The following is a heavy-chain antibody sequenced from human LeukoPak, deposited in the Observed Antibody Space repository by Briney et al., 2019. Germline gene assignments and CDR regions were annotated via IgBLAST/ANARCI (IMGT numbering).Heavy chain of an antibody. CDR1: GCTFTSYD. CDR3: ARGGPAPSNSWYYFDY. J-gene: IGHJ4*02. V-gene: IGHV1-8*01. CDR2: MNPNSGNT. D-gene: IGHD6-13*01. Sequence: ASVKVSCKASGCTFTSYDINWVRQATGQGLEWMAWMNPNSGNTGYAQRFQGRVIMTRHTSISTAYMELSSLRSEDTAEYYCARGGPAPSNSWYYFDYWGQGTLVTVSS.